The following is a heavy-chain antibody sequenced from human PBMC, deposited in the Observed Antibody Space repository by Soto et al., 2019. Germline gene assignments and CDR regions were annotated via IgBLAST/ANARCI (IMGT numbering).Heavy chain of an antibody. D-gene: IGHD3-22*01. V-gene: IGHV3-23*01. Sequence: GGSLRLSCAASGFTFSSYAMSWVRQAPGKGLEWVSAISGSGGSTYYADSVKGRFTISRDNSKNTLYLQMNSLRAEDTAVYYSAKDQHYYDSSGYLGEFDYWGQGTLVTVSS. CDR1: GFTFSSYA. CDR2: ISGSGGST. CDR3: AKDQHYYDSSGYLGEFDY. J-gene: IGHJ4*02.